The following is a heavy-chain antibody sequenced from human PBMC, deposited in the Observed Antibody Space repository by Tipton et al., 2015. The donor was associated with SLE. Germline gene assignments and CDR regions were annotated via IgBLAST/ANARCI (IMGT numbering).Heavy chain of an antibody. Sequence: TLSLTCTVSGGSISSSSYYRGWIRQPPGKGLEWIGSIYYSGSTYYNPSLKSRVTISVDTSKNQFSLRLSSVTTADTAVYYCAGGRIGSGYFEFWSQGSLVTVSS. V-gene: IGHV4-39*07. CDR3: AGGRIGSGYFEF. CDR1: GGSISSSSYY. J-gene: IGHJ4*02. D-gene: IGHD5-12*01. CDR2: IYYSGST.